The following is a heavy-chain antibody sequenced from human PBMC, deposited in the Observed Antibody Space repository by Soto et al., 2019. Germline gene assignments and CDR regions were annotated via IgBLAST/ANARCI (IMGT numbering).Heavy chain of an antibody. CDR3: ARDVKGYYDFWRHFTGDWFDP. CDR2: ISAYNDNT. J-gene: IGHJ5*02. CDR1: GYTFTSYG. D-gene: IGHD3-3*01. V-gene: IGHV1-18*01. Sequence: ASVKVSCKASGYTFTSYGISWVRQAPGQGLEWMGWISAYNDNTNYAQKLQGRVTMTTDTSTSTAYMELRSLRSDDTAVYYCARDVKGYYDFWRHFTGDWFDPWGQGTLVTVSS.